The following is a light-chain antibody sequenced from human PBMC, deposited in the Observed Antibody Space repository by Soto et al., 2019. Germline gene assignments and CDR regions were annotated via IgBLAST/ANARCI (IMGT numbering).Light chain of an antibody. Sequence: EIVLTQSPATLSLSPGERATLSCRASQSVSSYLAWYQQKPGQAPRLLIYDASNRATGIPARFSGSGSGTEFTLTISSLQSEDFAVYYCQQYYDYPPLIFGGGTKVEIK. V-gene: IGKV3-11*01. J-gene: IGKJ4*01. CDR2: DAS. CDR3: QQYYDYPPLI. CDR1: QSVSSY.